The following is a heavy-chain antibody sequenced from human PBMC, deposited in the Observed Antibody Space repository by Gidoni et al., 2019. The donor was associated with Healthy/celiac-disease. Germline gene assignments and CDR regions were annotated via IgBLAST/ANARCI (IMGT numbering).Heavy chain of an antibody. V-gene: IGHV3-33*01. D-gene: IGHD6-13*01. J-gene: IGHJ4*02. Sequence: QVQLVESGGGVVQPGWSMRLSCAASGLTFSSYGMHWVRQAPGKGLEWGAVRWYDGSKKYYADSVKGRFTSSRDNSKNTLYLQMNRLRAEDTAVYYCARDSTPYSSSLDYWGQGTLVTVSS. CDR2: RWYDGSKK. CDR3: ARDSTPYSSSLDY. CDR1: GLTFSSYG.